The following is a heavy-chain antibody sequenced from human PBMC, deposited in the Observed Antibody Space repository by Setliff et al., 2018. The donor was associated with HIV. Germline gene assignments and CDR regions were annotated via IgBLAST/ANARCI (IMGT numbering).Heavy chain of an antibody. D-gene: IGHD3-22*01. Sequence: ASVKVSCKASGDIFSRYGISWVRQAPGQGLEWMGRINPNSGGTKYAQKFQGRVTMTTDTPTSTAYMELRSLRSDDTAVYYCARRGGISTTVEGPPPFDFWGPGTLVTVSS. CDR3: ARRGGISTTVEGPPPFDF. J-gene: IGHJ4*02. V-gene: IGHV1-18*01. CDR1: GDIFSRYG. CDR2: INPNSGGT.